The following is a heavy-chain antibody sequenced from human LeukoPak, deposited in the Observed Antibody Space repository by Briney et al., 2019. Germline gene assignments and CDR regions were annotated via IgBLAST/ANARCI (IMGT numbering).Heavy chain of an antibody. D-gene: IGHD2-21*01. V-gene: IGHV3-49*04. CDR2: IRSKAYGGTT. CDR1: GFTFSSYA. Sequence: GGSLRLSCAASGFTFSSYAMSWVRQAPGKGLEWVGFIRSKAYGGTTEYAASVKGRFTISRDDSKSIAYLQMNSLKTEDTAVYYCTKSYCGGDCYSDYWGQGTLVTVSS. J-gene: IGHJ4*02. CDR3: TKSYCGGDCYSDY.